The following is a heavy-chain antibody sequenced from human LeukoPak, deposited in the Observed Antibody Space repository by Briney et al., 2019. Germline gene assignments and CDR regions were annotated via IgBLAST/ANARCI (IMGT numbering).Heavy chain of an antibody. J-gene: IGHJ4*02. CDR1: GFTFSSYS. D-gene: IGHD3-22*01. Sequence: PGGSLRLSCAASGFTFSSYSMNWVRQAPGKGLEWVSYISSSSSTIYYADSVKGRFTISRDNAKNSLYLQMNSLRAEDTAVYYCARGEWYDSSGYYFVDYWGQGTLVTVSS. CDR2: ISSSSSTI. V-gene: IGHV3-48*01. CDR3: ARGEWYDSSGYYFVDY.